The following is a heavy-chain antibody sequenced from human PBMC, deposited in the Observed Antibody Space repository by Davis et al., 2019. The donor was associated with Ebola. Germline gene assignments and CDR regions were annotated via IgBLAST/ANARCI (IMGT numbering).Heavy chain of an antibody. CDR3: ARDALVTAIYYYYGMDV. CDR1: GYTFTSYG. CDR2: IIPILGIA. D-gene: IGHD2-21*02. V-gene: IGHV1-69*04. J-gene: IGHJ6*02. Sequence: SVKVSCKASGYTFTSYGISWVRQAPGQGLEWMGRIIPILGIANYAQRFQGRVTITADKSTSTAYMELSSLRSEDTAVYYCARDALVTAIYYYYGMDVWGQGTTVTVSS.